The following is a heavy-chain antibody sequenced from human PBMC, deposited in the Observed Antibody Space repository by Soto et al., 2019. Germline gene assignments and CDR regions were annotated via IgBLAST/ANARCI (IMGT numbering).Heavy chain of an antibody. Sequence: PGESLKISCKGSGYSFTSYWISWVRQMPGKGLEWMGRIDPSDSYTNYSPSFQGHVTISADKSISTAYLQWSSLKASDTAMYYCARHRSWGDYVPLHYYYGMDVWGQGTTVTVSS. D-gene: IGHD4-17*01. V-gene: IGHV5-10-1*01. CDR1: GYSFTSYW. CDR3: ARHRSWGDYVPLHYYYGMDV. CDR2: IDPSDSYT. J-gene: IGHJ6*02.